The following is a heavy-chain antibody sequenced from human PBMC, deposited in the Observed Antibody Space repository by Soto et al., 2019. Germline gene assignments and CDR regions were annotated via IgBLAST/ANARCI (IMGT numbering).Heavy chain of an antibody. D-gene: IGHD2-21*01. CDR3: ARFDWYMGGMYYGMDV. Sequence: QVQLVESGGGLVKPGGSLRLSCAASGFTFSDYYMIWIRQAPGRGLEWVSYISSTTGYTNYADSVKGRFTISRDNAKNSLYLQMTSLRADDPAVYYCARFDWYMGGMYYGMDVWGQGTTVTVSS. V-gene: IGHV3-11*06. J-gene: IGHJ6*02. CDR2: ISSTTGYT. CDR1: GFTFSDYY.